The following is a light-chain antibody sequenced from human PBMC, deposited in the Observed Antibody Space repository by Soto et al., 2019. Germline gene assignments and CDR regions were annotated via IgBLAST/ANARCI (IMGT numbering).Light chain of an antibody. CDR1: SSNIGAGYN. CDR3: QSYDNSLSDYV. CDR2: DNS. Sequence: QAVVTQPPSVSGAPGQRVTISCTGDSSNIGAGYNVHWYQQLPGTAPKLLIYDNSDRPSGVPDRFSGSKSGTSASLAITGLQAEDEADYSCQSYDNSLSDYVFGTGTKLTVL. J-gene: IGLJ1*01. V-gene: IGLV1-40*01.